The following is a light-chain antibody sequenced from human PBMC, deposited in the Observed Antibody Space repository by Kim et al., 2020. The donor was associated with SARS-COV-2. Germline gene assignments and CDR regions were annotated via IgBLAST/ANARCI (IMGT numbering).Light chain of an antibody. CDR3: QQYGTSPYT. Sequence: EIVLTQSPGTLSLSPGERATLSCRASQSVSSSYLAWYHQKPGQPPRLLIYGASSRATGIPDRFSGSGSGTDFTLTISRLEPEDFAVYYCQQYGTSPYTFGQGTKVDIK. V-gene: IGKV3-20*01. CDR2: GAS. CDR1: QSVSSSY. J-gene: IGKJ2*01.